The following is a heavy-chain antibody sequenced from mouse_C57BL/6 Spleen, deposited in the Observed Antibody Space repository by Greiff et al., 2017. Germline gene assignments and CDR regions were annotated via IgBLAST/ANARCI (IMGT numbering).Heavy chain of an antibody. D-gene: IGHD1-1*01. V-gene: IGHV1-50*01. J-gene: IGHJ3*01. CDR3: ARDGLLRYQGTWFAD. CDR2: IDPSDSYT. CDR1: GYTFTSYW. Sequence: QVQLKQPGAELVKPGASVKLSCKASGYTFTSYWMQWVKQRPGQGLEWIGEIDPSDSYTNYNQKFKGKATLTVDTSSSTAYMQLSSLTSEDSAVYYCARDGLLRYQGTWFADWGQGTLVTVSA.